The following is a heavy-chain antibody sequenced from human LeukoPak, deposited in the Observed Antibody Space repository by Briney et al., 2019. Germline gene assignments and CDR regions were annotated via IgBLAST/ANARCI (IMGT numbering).Heavy chain of an antibody. D-gene: IGHD3-9*01. Sequence: GGSLRLSCVASGFTFSNYAMSWVRQAPGKGLEWVSAISGSGGSTYYADSVKGRFTISRDNSKNTLYLQMNSLRAEDTAVYYCARTIKSSPGAFDIWGQGTMVTVSS. J-gene: IGHJ3*02. CDR1: GFTFSNYA. CDR3: ARTIKSSPGAFDI. CDR2: ISGSGGST. V-gene: IGHV3-23*01.